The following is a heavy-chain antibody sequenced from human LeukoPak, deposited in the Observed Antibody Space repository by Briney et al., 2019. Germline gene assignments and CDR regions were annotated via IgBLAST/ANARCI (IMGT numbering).Heavy chain of an antibody. Sequence: GGSLRLSCAVSGFTFNSYAMHWVRQAPGKGLEWVAVISYDGRNKYYVDSVKGRFTIYRDNSKDTLYLQMNNLRAEDTAVNYCAKDLVAGSYRLTDFDAFHIWGQGTMVTVSP. D-gene: IGHD3-16*02. CDR3: AKDLVAGSYRLTDFDAFHI. J-gene: IGHJ3*02. CDR1: GFTFNSYA. CDR2: ISYDGRNK. V-gene: IGHV3-30*18.